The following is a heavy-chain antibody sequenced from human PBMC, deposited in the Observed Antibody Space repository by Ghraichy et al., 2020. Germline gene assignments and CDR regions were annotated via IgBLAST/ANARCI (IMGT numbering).Heavy chain of an antibody. Sequence: GGSLRLSCAASGFTFSSYAMHWVRQAPGKGLEWVAVISYDGSNKYYADSVKGRFTISRDNSKNTLYLQMNSLRAEDTAVYYCARGKWELLGPFDYWGQGTLVTVSS. D-gene: IGHD1-26*01. CDR1: GFTFSSYA. CDR2: ISYDGSNK. V-gene: IGHV3-30*04. J-gene: IGHJ4*02. CDR3: ARGKWELLGPFDY.